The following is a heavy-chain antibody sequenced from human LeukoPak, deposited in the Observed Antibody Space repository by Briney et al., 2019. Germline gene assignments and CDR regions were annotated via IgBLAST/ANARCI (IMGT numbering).Heavy chain of an antibody. CDR3: ARDRIEYTYGTGFDY. CDR2: INSDGIST. J-gene: IGHJ4*02. Sequence: GGSLSLSCAASGFTFSSYWMHWVRQAPGKGLVWVSRINSDGISTSYADSVKGRFTISRDNAKNTLYLQMNSLRAEDTAVYYCARDRIEYTYGTGFDYWGQGTVVSVSS. V-gene: IGHV3-74*01. CDR1: GFTFSSYW. D-gene: IGHD3-10*01.